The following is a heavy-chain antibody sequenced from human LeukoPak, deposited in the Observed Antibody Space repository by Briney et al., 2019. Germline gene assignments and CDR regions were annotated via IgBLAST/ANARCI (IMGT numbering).Heavy chain of an antibody. V-gene: IGHV4-30-4*08. CDR3: ARDHFGDPPTDY. J-gene: IGHJ4*02. CDR1: GYSISSGDYY. D-gene: IGHD3-10*01. CDR2: IYYSGST. Sequence: PSETLSLTCAVSGYSISSGDYYWSWIRQPPGKGLEWIGYIYYSGSTYYNPSLKSRVTISVDTSKNQFSLKLSSVTAADTAVYYCARDHFGDPPTDYWGQGTLVTVSS.